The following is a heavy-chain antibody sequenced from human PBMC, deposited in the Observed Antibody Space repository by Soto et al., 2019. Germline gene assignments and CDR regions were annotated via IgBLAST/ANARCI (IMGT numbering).Heavy chain of an antibody. V-gene: IGHV1-2*04. CDR2: INPNSGGT. J-gene: IGHJ5*02. CDR3: ARDGGGAAAGLDTAMDPQPGNNWFDP. Sequence: ASVKVSCKASGYTFTGYYMHWVRQAPGQGLEWMGWINPNSGGTNYAQKFQGWVTMTRDTSISTAYMELSRLRSDDTAVYYCARDGGGAAAGLDTAMDPQPGNNWFDPWGQGTLVTVSS. D-gene: IGHD5-18*01. CDR1: GYTFTGYY.